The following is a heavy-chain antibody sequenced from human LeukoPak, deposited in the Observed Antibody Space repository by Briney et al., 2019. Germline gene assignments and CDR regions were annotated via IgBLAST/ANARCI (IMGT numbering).Heavy chain of an antibody. CDR3: AKDQGAYYDFWSGLSPNWFDP. Sequence: GGSLRLSCAASGFTFSSYGMHWVRQAPGKGLEWVAFIRYDGSNKYYADSVKGRFTISRDNSKNTLYLQMNSLRAEDTAVYYCAKDQGAYYDFWSGLSPNWFDPWGQGTLVTVSS. CDR1: GFTFSSYG. CDR2: IRYDGSNK. V-gene: IGHV3-30*02. D-gene: IGHD3-3*01. J-gene: IGHJ5*02.